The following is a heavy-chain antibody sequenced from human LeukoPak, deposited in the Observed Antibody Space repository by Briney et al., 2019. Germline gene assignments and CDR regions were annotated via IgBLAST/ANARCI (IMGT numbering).Heavy chain of an antibody. D-gene: IGHD5-18*01. CDR3: ARAIGYSYGSPYYFDY. CDR1: GGSISSSNW. CDR2: IYHSGST. Sequence: SETLSLTCAVSGGSISSSNWWSGGRQPPGEGLEWIGEIYHSGSTNYNPSLKSRVTISVDRSKNQFSLKLSSVTAADTAVYYCARAIGYSYGSPYYFDYWGQGTLVTVSS. V-gene: IGHV4-4*02. J-gene: IGHJ4*02.